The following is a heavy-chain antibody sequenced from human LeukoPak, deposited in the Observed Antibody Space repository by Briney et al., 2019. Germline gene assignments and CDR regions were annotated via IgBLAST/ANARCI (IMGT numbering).Heavy chain of an antibody. J-gene: IGHJ3*02. CDR2: IYYSGST. V-gene: IGHV4-59*01. Sequence: SETLSLTCTVSGGSISSYYWSWIRQPPGKGLEWIGYIYYSGSTNYNPSLKSRVTISVDTSKNQFSLKLSSVTAADTAVYYCAREGVGYHLFGAFYIWGQGTMVTVSS. CDR1: GGSISSYY. D-gene: IGHD3-3*01. CDR3: AREGVGYHLFGAFYI.